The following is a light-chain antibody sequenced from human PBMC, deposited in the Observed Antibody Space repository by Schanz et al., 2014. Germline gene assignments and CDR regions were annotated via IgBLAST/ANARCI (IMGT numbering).Light chain of an antibody. Sequence: EKVMTQSPATLSESPGERATLSCRASQSVSSNLAWYQQKPGQAPRLLIYGASSRATGIPDRFSGSASGTDFTLTISRLEPEDFAVYYCQQYGSSPYTFGQGTNLEIK. CDR2: GAS. J-gene: IGKJ2*01. V-gene: IGKV3-20*01. CDR3: QQYGSSPYT. CDR1: QSVSSN.